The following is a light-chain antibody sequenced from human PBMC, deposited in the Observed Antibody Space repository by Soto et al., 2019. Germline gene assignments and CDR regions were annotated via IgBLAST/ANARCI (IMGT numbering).Light chain of an antibody. Sequence: DIQMTQSPSTLSASVGDRVTITCRASQSVSAWLAWYQQKPGKAPKFLMYDVSTLESGVPLRFSGSGSGTEFTLTINSLQPDDFATYYCQSYRNFSWTFGQGDKVDIK. V-gene: IGKV1-5*01. CDR3: QSYRNFSWT. J-gene: IGKJ1*01. CDR2: DVS. CDR1: QSVSAW.